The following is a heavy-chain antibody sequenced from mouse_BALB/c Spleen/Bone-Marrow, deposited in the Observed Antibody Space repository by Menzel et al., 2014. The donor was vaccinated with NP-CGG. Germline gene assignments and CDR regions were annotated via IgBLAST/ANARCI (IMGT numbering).Heavy chain of an antibody. J-gene: IGHJ4*01. V-gene: IGHV2-6-7*01. D-gene: IGHD4-1*01. CDR1: GFSLTGYG. Sequence: VQGVESGPGLVAPSQSLSIPCTVSGFSLTGYGANWVRQPPGKGLEWLGMIWGDGSTDYNSALKSKLSISKDNSKSQVFLKMNSLQTDDTARYDCARELGHYAMDYWGQGASVTASS. CDR2: IWGDGST. CDR3: ARELGHYAMDY.